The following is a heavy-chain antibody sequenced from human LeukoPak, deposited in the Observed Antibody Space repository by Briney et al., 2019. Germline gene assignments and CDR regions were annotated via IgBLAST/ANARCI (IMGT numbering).Heavy chain of an antibody. Sequence: ASVTVSCTASGYTFTSYGISWVRQAPGQGLEWMGWISAYNGNTNYAQKFQGRVTMTRDTSISTAYMELSTLSSDDTAVYYCARDSGSSSVWGQGTLVTVSS. CDR1: GYTFTSYG. CDR2: ISAYNGNT. J-gene: IGHJ4*02. V-gene: IGHV1-18*01. D-gene: IGHD6-13*01. CDR3: ARDSGSSSV.